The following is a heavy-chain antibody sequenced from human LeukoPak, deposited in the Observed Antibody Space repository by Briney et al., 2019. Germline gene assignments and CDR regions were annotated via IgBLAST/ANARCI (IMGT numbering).Heavy chain of an antibody. CDR3: ARGVDASMETAYDY. J-gene: IGHJ4*02. CDR1: GGSFNAYA. Sequence: GASVKVSCKASGGSFNAYAISWVRQAPGQGLEWMGGIIPIFGTSNYAQKLQGRVTISTDESTSTAYMEVSSLRSEDTAIYYCARGVDASMETAYDYWGQGTLVTVSS. D-gene: IGHD5-18*01. V-gene: IGHV1-69*05. CDR2: IIPIFGTS.